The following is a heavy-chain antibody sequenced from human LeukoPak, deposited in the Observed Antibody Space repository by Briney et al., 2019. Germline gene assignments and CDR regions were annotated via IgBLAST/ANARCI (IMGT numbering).Heavy chain of an antibody. CDR1: GGSISSGGYY. Sequence: SETLSLTCTVSGGSISSGGYYWSWIRQHPGKGLEWIGYIYYSGSANYNPSLKSRVTIFVDTSKNQFSLKVSSVTAADTAMYYCARHRGPVGSSWYVWGQGTLVTVSS. CDR2: IYYSGSA. D-gene: IGHD6-13*01. V-gene: IGHV4-31*03. J-gene: IGHJ4*02. CDR3: ARHRGPVGSSWYV.